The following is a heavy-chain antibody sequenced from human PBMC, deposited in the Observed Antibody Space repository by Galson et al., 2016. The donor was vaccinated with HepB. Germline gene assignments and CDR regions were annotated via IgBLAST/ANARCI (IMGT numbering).Heavy chain of an antibody. CDR1: GYTLTNHF. Sequence: SVKVSCKASGYTLTNHFMHWVRQAPGQGLEWMGLINPSVGSTSYAQKFQGRVTMTRDTSTGTVYMEIRSLRFEDTAIYYCAKNTTIGQPKAFDHWGQGTLVTVSS. CDR3: AKNTTIGQPKAFDH. CDR2: INPSVGST. V-gene: IGHV1-46*01. D-gene: IGHD3-3*01. J-gene: IGHJ4*02.